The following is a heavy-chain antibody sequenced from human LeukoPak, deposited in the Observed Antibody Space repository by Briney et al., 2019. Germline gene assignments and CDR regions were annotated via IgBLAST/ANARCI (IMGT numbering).Heavy chain of an antibody. Sequence: GSLRLSCAASGFTFSSYAMSWVRQPPGKGLEWIGSIYYSGSTYYNPSLKSRVSISVDTSKNQFSLKLSSVTAADTAVFYCARHKGPRALLDYWGQGTLVTVSS. CDR1: GFTFSSYA. CDR2: IYYSGST. J-gene: IGHJ4*02. CDR3: ARHKGPRALLDY. V-gene: IGHV4-39*01.